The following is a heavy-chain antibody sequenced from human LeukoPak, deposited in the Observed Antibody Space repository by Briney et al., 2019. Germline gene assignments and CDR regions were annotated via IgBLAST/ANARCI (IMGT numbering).Heavy chain of an antibody. CDR1: GYTFTGYY. CDR3: ARADPGYYGDYADY. Sequence: ASVRVSCKASGYTFTGYYMHWVRQAPGQRLEWRGWINPNSGGTNYAQKFQGRVTMTRDTSISTAYMELSRLRSDDTAVYYCARADPGYYGDYADYWGQGTLVTVSS. D-gene: IGHD4-17*01. J-gene: IGHJ4*02. V-gene: IGHV1-2*02. CDR2: INPNSGGT.